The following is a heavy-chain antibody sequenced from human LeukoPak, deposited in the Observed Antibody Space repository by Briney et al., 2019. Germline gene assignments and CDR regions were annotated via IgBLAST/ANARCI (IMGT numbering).Heavy chain of an antibody. D-gene: IGHD6-19*01. V-gene: IGHV3-11*01. CDR2: IGSSDKII. J-gene: IGHJ4*02. CDR3: AREAVAGAFDS. Sequence: GGALRLSCAASGLTVNYYYMSWMRQARGKGLEGVSDIGSSDKIIYYANCVKVGLAISRDFAKNSLYPQMNSLRADDTAVYYCAREAVAGAFDSCGQGPLVTVSS. CDR1: GLTVNYYY.